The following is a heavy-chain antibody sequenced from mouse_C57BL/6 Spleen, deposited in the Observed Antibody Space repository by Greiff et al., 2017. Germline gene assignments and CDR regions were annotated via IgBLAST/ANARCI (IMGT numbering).Heavy chain of an antibody. CDR2: INPYNGDT. J-gene: IGHJ2*01. D-gene: IGHD1-1*01. V-gene: IGHV1-20*01. Sequence: EVQLQQSGPELVKPGDSVKISCKASGYSFTGYFMNWVMQSHGKSLEWIGRINPYNGDTFYNQKFKGKATLTVDKSSSTAHMGLRSLTSEDSAVYYCEREFPYYYGSFDYWGQGTTLTVSS. CDR3: EREFPYYYGSFDY. CDR1: GYSFTGYF.